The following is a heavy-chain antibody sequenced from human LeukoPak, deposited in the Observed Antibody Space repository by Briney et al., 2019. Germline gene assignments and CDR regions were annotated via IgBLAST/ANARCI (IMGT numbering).Heavy chain of an antibody. CDR2: ISSSSSYI. J-gene: IGHJ4*02. CDR1: GFTFSSYS. V-gene: IGHV3-21*01. Sequence: PGGSLRLSRAASGFTFSSYSMNWVRQAPGKGLEWVSSISSSSSYIYYADSVKGRFTISRDNAKNSLYLQMNSLRAEDTAVYYCARMPGDYYDSSGYPFDYWGQGTLVTVSS. CDR3: ARMPGDYYDSSGYPFDY. D-gene: IGHD3-22*01.